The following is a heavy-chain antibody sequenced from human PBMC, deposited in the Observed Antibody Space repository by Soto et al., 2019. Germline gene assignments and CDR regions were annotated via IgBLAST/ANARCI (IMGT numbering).Heavy chain of an antibody. CDR1: GYTFSNFG. D-gene: IGHD3-3*01. CDR2: ISPTNGQT. CDR3: ARVIMIFGVANLGSYFDY. V-gene: IGHV1-18*01. J-gene: IGHJ4*02. Sequence: QVRLVQSGTEVKKPGASVKVSCKASGYTFSNFGLSWVRQAPGQGLEWMGWISPTNGQTIYAQNFHGRVTMTTDTSTATAHMEPRSLISDDTAVYYCARVIMIFGVANLGSYFDYWGQGTRVTVSA.